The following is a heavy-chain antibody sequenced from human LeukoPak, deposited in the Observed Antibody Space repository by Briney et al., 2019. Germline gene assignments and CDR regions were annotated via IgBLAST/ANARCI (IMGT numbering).Heavy chain of an antibody. CDR1: GGSISSGGYY. Sequence: SETLSLTCTVSGGSISSGGYYWSWIRQPPGKGLEWIGYIYHSGSTYYNPSLKSRVTISVDRSKNQFSLKLSSVTAADTAVYYCARDSGMWAARPGDDAFDIWGQGTMVTVSS. J-gene: IGHJ3*02. V-gene: IGHV4-30-2*01. CDR2: IYHSGST. D-gene: IGHD6-6*01. CDR3: ARDSGMWAARPGDDAFDI.